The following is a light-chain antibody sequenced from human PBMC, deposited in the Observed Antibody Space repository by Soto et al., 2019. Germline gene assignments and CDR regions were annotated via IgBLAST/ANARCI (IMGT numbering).Light chain of an antibody. Sequence: DIPLSPSKSSLSASVGDRVNITCRASHGISTYLSWYQQKPGKAPKLLIYAASSLQSGVPSMFSGSGAGTEFTLTISIQPPEDVATYCRQPLNIPITFGQGTRLEI. CDR1: HGISTY. V-gene: IGKV1-17*01. CDR2: AAS. CDR3: QPLNIPIT. J-gene: IGKJ5*01.